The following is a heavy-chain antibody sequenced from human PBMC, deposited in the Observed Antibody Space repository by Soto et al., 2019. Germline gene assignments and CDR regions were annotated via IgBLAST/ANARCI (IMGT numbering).Heavy chain of an antibody. J-gene: IGHJ3*02. V-gene: IGHV3-9*01. CDR2: ISWNSGSI. CDR1: GFTFDDYA. Sequence: EVQLVESGGGLVQPGRSLRLSCAASGFTFDDYAMHWVRQAPGKGLEWVSGISWNSGSIGYADSVKGRFTISRDNAKNSLSLQKNSLRAEDTALYYCAKSDDFRGAFDIWGQGTMVTVSS. D-gene: IGHD3-3*01. CDR3: AKSDDFRGAFDI.